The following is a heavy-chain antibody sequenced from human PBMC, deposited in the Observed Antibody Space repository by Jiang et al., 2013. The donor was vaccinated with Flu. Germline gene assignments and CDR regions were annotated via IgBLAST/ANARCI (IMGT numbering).Heavy chain of an antibody. CDR3: ARDSQQLMDGHDYYYYGMDV. J-gene: IGHJ6*02. V-gene: IGHV1-18*01. Sequence: GQGLEWMGWISAYNGNTNYAQKLQGRVTMTTDTSTSTAYMELRSLRSDDTAVYYCARDSQQLMDGHDYYYYGMDVWGQGTTVTVSS. D-gene: IGHD6-13*01. CDR2: ISAYNGNT.